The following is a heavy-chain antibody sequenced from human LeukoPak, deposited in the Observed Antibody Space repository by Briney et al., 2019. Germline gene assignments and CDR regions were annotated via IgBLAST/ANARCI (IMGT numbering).Heavy chain of an antibody. V-gene: IGHV4-61*01. CDR3: ARGVRGAGIAEAGLDY. Sequence: SETLSLTCTVSGGSVSSGSYYWSWIRQPPGKGLEWIGYIYYSGSTNYNPSLKSRVTISVDTSKNQFSLKLSSVTAADTAVYYCARGVRGAGIAEAGLDYWGQGTLVTVSS. CDR1: GGSVSSGSYY. D-gene: IGHD6-13*01. CDR2: IYYSGST. J-gene: IGHJ4*02.